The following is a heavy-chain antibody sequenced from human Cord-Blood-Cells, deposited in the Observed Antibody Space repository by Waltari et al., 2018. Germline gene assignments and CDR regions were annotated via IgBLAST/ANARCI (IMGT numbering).Heavy chain of an antibody. J-gene: IGHJ3*02. V-gene: IGHV1-69*01. D-gene: IGHD3-3*01. Sequence: QVQLVQSGAEVKKPGSSVKVSCKASGGTFSSYALSWVRQATGQRLEWMGGIIPIFGTANYAQKFQGRVTITADESTSTAYMELSSLRSEDTAVYYCARVPAIYDFWSGYPGAFDIWGQGTMVTVSS. CDR1: GGTFSSYA. CDR2: IIPIFGTA. CDR3: ARVPAIYDFWSGYPGAFDI.